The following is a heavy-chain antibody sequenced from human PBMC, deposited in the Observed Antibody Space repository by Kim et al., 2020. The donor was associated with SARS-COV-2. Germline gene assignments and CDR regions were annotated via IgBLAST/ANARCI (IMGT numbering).Heavy chain of an antibody. Sequence: SETLSLTCAVSGGSISSSNWWSWVRQPPGKGLEWIGEIYHSGSTNYNPSLKSRVTISVDKSKNQFSLKLSSVTAADTAVYYCARGGANYYDYVWGSYRPTDFDYWGQGTLVTVSS. CDR3: ARGGANYYDYVWGSYRPTDFDY. D-gene: IGHD3-16*02. J-gene: IGHJ4*02. CDR1: GGSISSSNW. V-gene: IGHV4-4*02. CDR2: IYHSGST.